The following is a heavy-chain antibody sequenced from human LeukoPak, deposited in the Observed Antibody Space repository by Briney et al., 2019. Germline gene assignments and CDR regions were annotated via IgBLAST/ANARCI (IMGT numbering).Heavy chain of an antibody. V-gene: IGHV3-48*01. CDR1: GFTFSSYS. CDR3: ARLGYVYYESRGYPYYFDY. Sequence: GGSLRLSCAASGFTFSSYSMNWVRQAPGKGLEWVSYISSSSSTIYYADSVKGRFTISRDNAKNSLYLQMNSLRAEDTAMYYCARLGYVYYESRGYPYYFDYWGQGTLVTVSS. D-gene: IGHD3-22*01. CDR2: ISSSSSTI. J-gene: IGHJ4*02.